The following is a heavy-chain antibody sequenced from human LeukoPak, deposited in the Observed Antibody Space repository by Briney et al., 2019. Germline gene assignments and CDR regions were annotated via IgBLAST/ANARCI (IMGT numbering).Heavy chain of an antibody. CDR1: GGSFSGYY. Sequence: SETLSLTCAVYGGSFSGYYWSWIRQPPGKGLEWIGEINHSGSTDYNPSLKSRVTISVDTSKNQFSLKLSSVTAADTAVYYCARADSAVAVDYWGQGTLVTVSS. CDR3: ARADSAVAVDY. CDR2: INHSGST. J-gene: IGHJ4*02. D-gene: IGHD6-19*01. V-gene: IGHV4-34*01.